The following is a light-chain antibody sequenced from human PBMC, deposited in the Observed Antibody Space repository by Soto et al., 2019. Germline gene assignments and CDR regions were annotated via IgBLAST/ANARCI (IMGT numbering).Light chain of an antibody. CDR3: QQYKSYFWT. CDR1: QTISRW. CDR2: DDS. J-gene: IGKJ1*01. Sequence: DIQLTQTPSTLSASVGDEVTITCRASQTISRWFGWYQQKPGRAPKLLMYDDSTLERGVPSRFGGSGCGKDFTITISILQPEDFAIYYCQQYKSYFWTFGHGTKVDIK. V-gene: IGKV1-5*01.